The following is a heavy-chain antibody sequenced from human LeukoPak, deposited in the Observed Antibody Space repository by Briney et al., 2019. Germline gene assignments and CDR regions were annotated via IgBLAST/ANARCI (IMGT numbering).Heavy chain of an antibody. CDR3: ARDLGILGY. CDR2: ISSGSSTS. D-gene: IGHD1-14*01. CDR1: GFTFSNYS. J-gene: IGHJ4*02. Sequence: GGSLRLSCVASGFTFSNYSMNWVRQAPGKGLEWVSNISSGSSTSYYADSVKGRFTISRDNAKNSLYLQMNSLRGEDTAVYYCARDLGILGYWGQGTLVTVSS. V-gene: IGHV3-48*01.